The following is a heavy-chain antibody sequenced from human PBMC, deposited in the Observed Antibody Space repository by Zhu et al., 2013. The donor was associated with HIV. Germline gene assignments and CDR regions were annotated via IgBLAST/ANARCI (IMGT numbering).Heavy chain of an antibody. J-gene: IGHJ3*02. CDR3: VREGRVEVTEAGEGGFDM. D-gene: IGHD1-26*01. CDR1: GFIVSGND. V-gene: IGHV3-53*01. CDR2: IYIDGTT. Sequence: VQLVESGGGLIQPGGSLRLSCAASGFIVSGNDMNWVRQAPGKGLEWVSVIYIDGTTHYAESVKGRFTISRDNSKNTLYLQLDSLRVEDTAMYHCVREGRVEVTEAGEGGFDMWGQGTMVTVSP.